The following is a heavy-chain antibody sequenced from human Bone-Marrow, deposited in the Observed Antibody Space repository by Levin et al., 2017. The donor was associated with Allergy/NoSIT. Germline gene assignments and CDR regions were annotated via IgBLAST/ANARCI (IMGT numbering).Heavy chain of an antibody. J-gene: IGHJ5*02. CDR1: GASFTTYY. CDR3: ARRGRYFGSGTLSTGWFDP. D-gene: IGHD3-10*01. V-gene: IGHV4-34*01. Sequence: SETLSLTCAVSGASFTTYYRIWVRQSPAKGLEWIGEISHSGSANYNPSLKSRVTMSVFTSKKEFSLEVRSVTAADTAVYYCARRGRYFGSGTLSTGWFDPWGQGTQVTVSS. CDR2: ISHSGSA.